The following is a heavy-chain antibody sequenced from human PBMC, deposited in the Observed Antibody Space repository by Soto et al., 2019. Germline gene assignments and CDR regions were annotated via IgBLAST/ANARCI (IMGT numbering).Heavy chain of an antibody. Sequence: EVQLLESGGGLVQPGGSLRLSCAASGFTFRNYAMSWVRQAPGKGLEWVSAISGDGGTTYYADSVKGRFTVSRDNSKNTLYLQLNSLRAEDTASYYCAKDQYGSSSWPLDFDFWGQGTLVTVSP. V-gene: IGHV3-23*01. J-gene: IGHJ4*02. CDR1: GFTFRNYA. D-gene: IGHD6-13*01. CDR2: ISGDGGTT. CDR3: AKDQYGSSSWPLDFDF.